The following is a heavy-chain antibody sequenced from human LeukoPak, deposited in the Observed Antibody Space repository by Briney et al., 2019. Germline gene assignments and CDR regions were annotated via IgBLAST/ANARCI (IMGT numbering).Heavy chain of an antibody. CDR2: ISSSSSTI. Sequence: PGGSLRLSCAASGFTFSSYSMNWVRQAPGKGLEWVSYISSSSSTIYYADSVRGRFTISRDNAKNSLYLQMNSLRAEDTAVYYCARVQWPQWYFDLWGRGTLVTVSS. CDR3: ARVQWPQWYFDL. J-gene: IGHJ2*01. D-gene: IGHD6-19*01. CDR1: GFTFSSYS. V-gene: IGHV3-48*01.